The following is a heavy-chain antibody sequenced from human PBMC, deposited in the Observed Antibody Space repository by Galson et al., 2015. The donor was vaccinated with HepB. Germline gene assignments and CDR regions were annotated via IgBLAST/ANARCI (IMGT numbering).Heavy chain of an antibody. CDR2: IYPGDSDT. CDR1: GYTFTSYW. J-gene: IGHJ5*02. D-gene: IGHD4-17*01. V-gene: IGHV5-51*01. Sequence: QSGAEVKKPGESLKISCQGSGYTFTSYWIVWVRQMPGKGLEWMGIIYPGDSDTRYSPSFRGQVTISADKSISTAYLQWSSLKASDTAIYYCARFPSSPTYGTNVHNWFDPWGQGTLVTVSS. CDR3: ARFPSSPTYGTNVHNWFDP.